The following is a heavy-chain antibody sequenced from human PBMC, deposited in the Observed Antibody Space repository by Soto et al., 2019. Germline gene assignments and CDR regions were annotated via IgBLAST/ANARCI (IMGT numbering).Heavy chain of an antibody. CDR3: AREKAAGYHAFEI. D-gene: IGHD6-25*01. V-gene: IGHV3-21*01. CDR1: GFTFSSYS. Sequence: PGGSLRLSCAASGFTFSSYSMNWVRQAPGKGLEWVSSISSSSSYIYYADSVKGRFTISRDNAKNSLYLQMNSLRAEDTAVYYCAREKAAGYHAFEIWGQGTMVTVSS. J-gene: IGHJ3*02. CDR2: ISSSSSYI.